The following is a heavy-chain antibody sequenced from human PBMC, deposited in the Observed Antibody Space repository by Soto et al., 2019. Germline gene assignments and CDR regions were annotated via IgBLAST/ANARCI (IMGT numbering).Heavy chain of an antibody. Sequence: QVQLVESGGDLAKRGGSLRLSCAASGYTFSDYYMSWIRQAPGKGLEWISYIDTRSTKIYYADSVKGRFTISRDNAKNSLYLEMNSLRGQDTAVYYCASHYDMWSGYLSPVDYWDQGALVTVAS. CDR2: IDTRSTKI. CDR1: GYTFSDYY. J-gene: IGHJ4*02. V-gene: IGHV3-11*01. CDR3: ASHYDMWSGYLSPVDY. D-gene: IGHD3-3*01.